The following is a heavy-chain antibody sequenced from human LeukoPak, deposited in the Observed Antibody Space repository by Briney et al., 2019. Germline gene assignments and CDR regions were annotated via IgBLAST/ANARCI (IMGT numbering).Heavy chain of an antibody. CDR1: GYAFTGYH. D-gene: IGHD3-10*01. J-gene: IGHJ5*01. CDR2: INPSGGST. Sequence: ASVKVSCKASGYAFTGYHMHWVRQAPGQGLEWMGIINPSGGSTTYAEKFQGRVTVTRDTSTNTVYMELRSLRSEDTAIYYCARDKSSTNWLDSWGQGTLVTVSS. CDR3: ARDKSSTNWLDS. V-gene: IGHV1-46*01.